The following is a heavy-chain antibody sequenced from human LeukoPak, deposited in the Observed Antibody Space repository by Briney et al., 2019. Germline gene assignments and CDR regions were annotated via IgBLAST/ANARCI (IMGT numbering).Heavy chain of an antibody. Sequence: SETLSLTCTVSGGSISSYYWSWIRQPPGKGLEWIGYIYYSGSTNYNPSLKSRVTMSVDTSKNQFSLKLSSVTAADTAVYYCAGRYCSSTSCYGADSFDYWGQGTLVTVSS. CDR1: GGSISSYY. CDR2: IYYSGST. V-gene: IGHV4-59*12. D-gene: IGHD2-2*01. J-gene: IGHJ4*02. CDR3: AGRYCSSTSCYGADSFDY.